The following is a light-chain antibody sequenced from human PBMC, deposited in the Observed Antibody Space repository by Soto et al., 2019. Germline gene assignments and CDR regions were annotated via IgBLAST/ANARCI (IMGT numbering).Light chain of an antibody. CDR2: DAS. V-gene: IGKV3-11*01. Sequence: EIVFTQSPATLSLSPGERATLSCRASQSVGSYLAWYQQKPGQPPRLLIYDASNRATDIPARFSGSGSGTDFTLTISSLEPEDFAVYYCQQRSNWPPITFGQGTRLEIK. CDR1: QSVGSY. J-gene: IGKJ5*01. CDR3: QQRSNWPPIT.